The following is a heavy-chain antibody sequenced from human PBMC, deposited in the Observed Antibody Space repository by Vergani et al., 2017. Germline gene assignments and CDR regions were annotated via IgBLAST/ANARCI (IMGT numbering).Heavy chain of an antibody. CDR2: IYTSGST. J-gene: IGHJ4*02. CDR1: GGSISSGSYY. D-gene: IGHD3-16*02. V-gene: IGHV4-61*02. Sequence: QVQLQESGPGLVKPSQTLSLTCTVSGGSISSGSYYWSWIRQPAGKGLEWIGRIYTSGSTNYNPSLKSRVTISVDTSKNQFSLKLSSVTAADTAVYYCAREGGYDYVWGSYRPASPYYFDYWGQGTLVTVSS. CDR3: AREGGYDYVWGSYRPASPYYFDY.